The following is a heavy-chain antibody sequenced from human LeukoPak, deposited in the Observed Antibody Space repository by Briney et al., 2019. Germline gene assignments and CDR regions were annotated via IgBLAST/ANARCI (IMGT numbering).Heavy chain of an antibody. CDR3: ATGGSYYYYGMDV. V-gene: IGHV1-69*13. CDR2: IIPIFGTA. J-gene: IGHJ6*02. Sequence: ASVKVSFKASGGTFSSYAISWVRQAPGQGLEWMGGIIPIFGTANYAQKFQGRVTITADESTSTAYMELSSLRSEDTAVYYCATGGSYYYYGMDVWGQGTTVAVSS. D-gene: IGHD1-26*01. CDR1: GGTFSSYA.